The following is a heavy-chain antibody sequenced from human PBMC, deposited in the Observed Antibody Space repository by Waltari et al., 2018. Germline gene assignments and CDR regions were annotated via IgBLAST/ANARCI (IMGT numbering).Heavy chain of an antibody. Sequence: EVQLVESGGGLVQPGGSLRLSCAASGFTVVSKYMCWVRQAPGKGLEWVSVIYSGGSTYYADSVKGRFTISRDNSKNTLYLQMNSLRAEDTAVYYCAREIGYRDDYWGQGTLVTVSS. D-gene: IGHD6-13*01. CDR2: IYSGGST. J-gene: IGHJ4*02. CDR3: AREIGYRDDY. CDR1: GFTVVSKY. V-gene: IGHV3-66*01.